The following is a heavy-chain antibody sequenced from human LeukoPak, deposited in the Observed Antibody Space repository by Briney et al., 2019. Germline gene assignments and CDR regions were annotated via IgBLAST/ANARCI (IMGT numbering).Heavy chain of an antibody. Sequence: RSSETLSLTCTVSGGSISSSSYYWGWIRQPPGKGLEWIGSIYYSGSTSYNPSLKSRVTISVDTSKNQFSLKLSSVTAADTAVYYCARHPPVHKGEDWFDPWGQGTLVTVSS. D-gene: IGHD3-16*01. V-gene: IGHV4-39*01. CDR2: IYYSGST. J-gene: IGHJ5*02. CDR3: ARHPPVHKGEDWFDP. CDR1: GGSISSSSYY.